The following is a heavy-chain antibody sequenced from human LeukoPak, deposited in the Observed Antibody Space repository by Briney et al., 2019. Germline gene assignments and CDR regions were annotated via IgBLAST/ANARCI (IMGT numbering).Heavy chain of an antibody. CDR1: GGSFSGYY. CDR3: ARHGARYYSGSGSYYTTAFDS. D-gene: IGHD3-10*01. CDR2: INHSGST. Sequence: SETLSLTCAVYGGSFSGYYWSWIRQPPGKGLEWIGEINHSGSTNYNPSLKSRVTISVDTSKNQFSLKLSSVTAADTAVYYCARHGARYYSGSGSYYTTAFDSWGQGTLVTVSS. V-gene: IGHV4-34*01. J-gene: IGHJ4*02.